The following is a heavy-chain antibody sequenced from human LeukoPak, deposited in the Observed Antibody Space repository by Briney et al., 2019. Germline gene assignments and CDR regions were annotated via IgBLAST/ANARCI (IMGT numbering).Heavy chain of an antibody. CDR3: ARAPGDSSGYPTKFDY. D-gene: IGHD3-22*01. V-gene: IGHV3-13*01. Sequence: PGGSLRLSCAASGFTFSSYDMHWVRQATGKGLEWVSAIGVAANTFYSGSVKGRFTISRENAKNSLYLQMNSLRAEDAAVYYCARAPGDSSGYPTKFDYWGQGTLVTVSS. CDR2: IGVAANT. CDR1: GFTFSSYD. J-gene: IGHJ4*02.